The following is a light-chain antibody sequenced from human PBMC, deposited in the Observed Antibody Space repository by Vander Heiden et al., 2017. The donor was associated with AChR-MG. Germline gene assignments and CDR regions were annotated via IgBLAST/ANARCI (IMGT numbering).Light chain of an antibody. Sequence: QSPLPQPASLSGSPGQSITISCTGTTSNIGNYTVVSWYQRPPGKATNLIIYDVTHRPSVISNRFSGSKSANTASLTSSGLQAEEEADYYCGSYTSSSTWVFGGGTNLTVL. V-gene: IGLV2-14*03. CDR3: GSYTSSSTWV. CDR1: TSNIGNYTV. CDR2: DVT. J-gene: IGLJ3*02.